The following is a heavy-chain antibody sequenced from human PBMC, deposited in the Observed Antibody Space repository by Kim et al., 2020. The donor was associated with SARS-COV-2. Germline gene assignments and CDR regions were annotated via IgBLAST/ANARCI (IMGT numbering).Heavy chain of an antibody. V-gene: IGHV3-33*06. CDR3: AKDQYSSSWYFHYYYGMDV. J-gene: IGHJ6*02. Sequence: GGSLRLSCAASGFTFSSYGMHWVRQAPGKGLEWVAVIWYDGSNKYYADSVKGRFTISRDNSKNTLYLQMNSLRAEDTAVYYCAKDQYSSSWYFHYYYGMDVWGQGTTVTVSS. D-gene: IGHD6-13*01. CDR2: IWYDGSNK. CDR1: GFTFSSYG.